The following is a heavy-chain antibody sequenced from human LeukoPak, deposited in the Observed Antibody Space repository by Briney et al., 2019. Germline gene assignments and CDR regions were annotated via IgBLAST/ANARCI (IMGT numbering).Heavy chain of an antibody. J-gene: IGHJ4*02. Sequence: GGTLRLSCAASGFTISSYWMNWVRKAPGPGMERVSNIKQYASERNYLNSVKGRFTISRDNAKNSLYLQMNSLRAEDTAVYYCARDKEKGGSGSKFDYWGQGTLVTVSS. CDR3: ARDKEKGGSGSKFDY. D-gene: IGHD3-10*01. V-gene: IGHV3-7*01. CDR2: IKQYASER. CDR1: GFTISSYW.